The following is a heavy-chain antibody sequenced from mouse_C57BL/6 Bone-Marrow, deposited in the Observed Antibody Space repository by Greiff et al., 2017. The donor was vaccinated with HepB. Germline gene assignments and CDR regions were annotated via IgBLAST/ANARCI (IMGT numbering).Heavy chain of an antibody. J-gene: IGHJ1*03. D-gene: IGHD2-2*01. CDR1: GFTFSDYY. V-gene: IGHV5-16*01. Sequence: EVQLVESEGGLVQPGSSMKLSCTASGFTFSDYYMAWVRQVPEKGLEWVANINYDGSSTYYLDSLKSRFIISRDNAKNILYLQMSSLKSEDTATYYCAREVTTSYWYFDVWGTGTTVTVSS. CDR3: AREVTTSYWYFDV. CDR2: INYDGSST.